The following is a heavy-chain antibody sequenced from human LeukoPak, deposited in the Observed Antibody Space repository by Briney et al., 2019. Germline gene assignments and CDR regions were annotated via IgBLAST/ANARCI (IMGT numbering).Heavy chain of an antibody. Sequence: SETLSLTCTVSGVSMSAYQWSWVRQSPEKGLEWIGCINTKGETSYNPSLKSRVTTSVDTSKSQFSLRLTSVTAADTAVYYCARALRSDHMDVWGKGTTVTVSS. CDR3: ARALRSDHMDV. CDR1: GVSMSAYQ. V-gene: IGHV4-4*09. J-gene: IGHJ6*03. D-gene: IGHD6-19*01. CDR2: INTKGET.